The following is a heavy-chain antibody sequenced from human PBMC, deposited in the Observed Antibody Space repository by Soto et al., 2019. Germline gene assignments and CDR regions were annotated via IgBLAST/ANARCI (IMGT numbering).Heavy chain of an antibody. V-gene: IGHV1-69*13. D-gene: IGHD3-16*01. CDR3: ARLGAPGYYYYGMDV. CDR2: IIPIFGTA. Sequence: GASVKVSCKASGGTFSSYAISWVRQAPGQGLEWMGRIIPIFGTANYAQKFQGRVTITADESTSTAYMELSSLRSEDTAVYYCARLGAPGYYYYGMDVWGQGTTVTVSS. CDR1: GGTFSSYA. J-gene: IGHJ6*02.